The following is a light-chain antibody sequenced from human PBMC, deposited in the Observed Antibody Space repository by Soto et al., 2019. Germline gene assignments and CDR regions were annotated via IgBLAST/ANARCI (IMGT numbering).Light chain of an antibody. V-gene: IGLV2-14*01. CDR3: YSYRGYYTRV. CDR2: EVS. CDR1: SSDVGGYNF. J-gene: IGLJ1*01. Sequence: QSVLTKPPSVCGCPGQSITISCTGTSSDVGGYNFVSWYQQHPGRAPKLLIYEVSRRPSGVSNRFSGSKSGDTASLTISGLQAEDEADYYCYSYRGYYTRVFGTGTQVTVL.